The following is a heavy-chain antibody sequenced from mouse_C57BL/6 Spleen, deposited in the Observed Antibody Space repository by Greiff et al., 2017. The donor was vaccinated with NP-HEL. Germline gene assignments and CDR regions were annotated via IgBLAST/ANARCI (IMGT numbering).Heavy chain of an antibody. Sequence: EVKLVESGGGLVKPGGSLKLSCAASGFTFSSYTMSWVRQTPEKRLEWVATISGGGGNTYYPDSVKGRFTISRDNAKNTLYLQMSSLRSEDTALYYCARHVVYYAMDYWGQGTSVTVSS. V-gene: IGHV5-9*01. CDR3: ARHVVYYAMDY. J-gene: IGHJ4*01. CDR1: GFTFSSYT. CDR2: ISGGGGNT.